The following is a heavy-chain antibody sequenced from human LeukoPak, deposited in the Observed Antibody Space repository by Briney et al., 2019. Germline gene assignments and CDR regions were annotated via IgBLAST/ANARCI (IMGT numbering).Heavy chain of an antibody. CDR3: ANGPRVYSGYLWDY. V-gene: IGHV3-23*01. CDR2: ITGSDGST. Sequence: GGSLRLSCAASGFTFSNNAMTWVRQAPGEGLEWVSTITGSDGSTYYADSVKGRFTISRDYSKNTVFLQLNNLRAEDTAMYYCANGPRVYSGYLWDYWGQGTLVTVSS. J-gene: IGHJ4*02. D-gene: IGHD3-22*01. CDR1: GFTFSNNA.